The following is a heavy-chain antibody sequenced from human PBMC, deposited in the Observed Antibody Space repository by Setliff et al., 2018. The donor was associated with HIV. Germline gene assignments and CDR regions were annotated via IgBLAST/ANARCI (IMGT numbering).Heavy chain of an antibody. Sequence: PLETLSLTCTVSGDSISTDYWTWIRQPPGKGLEWIGYIYNSASTSYNPSLKSRVTISVDTSKNQFSLKLSSVTAADTAVYYCARHSPSDYWGQGTLVTVSS. CDR3: ARHSPSDY. V-gene: IGHV4-59*08. CDR2: IYNSAST. CDR1: GDSISTDY. J-gene: IGHJ4*02.